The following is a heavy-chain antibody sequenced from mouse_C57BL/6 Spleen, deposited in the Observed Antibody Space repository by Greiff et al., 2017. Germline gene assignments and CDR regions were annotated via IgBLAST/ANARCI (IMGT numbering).Heavy chain of an antibody. J-gene: IGHJ2*01. D-gene: IGHD1-1*02. Sequence: LQQSGAELVRPGASVKMSCKASGYTFTSYNMHWVKQTPRQGLEWIGAIYPGNGDTSYNQKFKCKATLTVDKSSSPAYMQLSSLPSEDSAVYFCAREDWYSDYFDYWGQGTTLTVSS. CDR3: AREDWYSDYFDY. V-gene: IGHV1-12*01. CDR1: GYTFTSYN. CDR2: IYPGNGDT.